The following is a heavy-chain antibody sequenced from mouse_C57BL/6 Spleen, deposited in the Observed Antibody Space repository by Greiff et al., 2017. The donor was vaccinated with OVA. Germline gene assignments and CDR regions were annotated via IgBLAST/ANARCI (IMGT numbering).Heavy chain of an antibody. CDR1: GYTFTGYW. V-gene: IGHV1-9*01. CDR3: ASRTHSSGHSFDY. J-gene: IGHJ2*01. CDR2: ILPGSGST. Sequence: VHLHQSGAELMTPWSSVKLSCKATGYTFTGYWIEWVKQRPGHGLEWIGEILPGSGSTNYNEKFKGKATFTADTSSNTAYMQLSSLTTEDSAIYYCASRTHSSGHSFDYWGQGTTLTVSS. D-gene: IGHD3-2*02.